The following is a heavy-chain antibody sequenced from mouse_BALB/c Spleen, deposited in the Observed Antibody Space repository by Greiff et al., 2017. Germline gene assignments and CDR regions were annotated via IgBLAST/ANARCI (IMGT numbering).Heavy chain of an antibody. V-gene: IGHV1S137*01. CDR3: ARGVFFDY. CDR2: ISTYYGDA. J-gene: IGHJ2*01. CDR1: GYTFTDYA. Sequence: QVQLKESGAELVRPGVSVKISCKGSGYTFTDYAMHWVKQSHAKSLEWIGVISTYYGDASYNQKFKGKATMTVDKSSNTAYMELARLTSEDSAIYYCARGVFFDYWGQGTTLTVSS.